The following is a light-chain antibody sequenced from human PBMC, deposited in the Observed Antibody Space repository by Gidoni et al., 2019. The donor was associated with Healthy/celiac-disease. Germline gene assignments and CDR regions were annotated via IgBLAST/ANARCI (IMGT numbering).Light chain of an antibody. CDR3: QQYYNSPST. CDR1: QSVLYSSNNKNY. CDR2: WAA. Sequence: DIVMTQSPATLAVSLGDRATIDCQSSQSVLYSSNNKNYCPWYHQKPGQPAKLLIYWAATRESGVPDRCSGSGSGTDFTLTISSLQADDVAVYYCQQYYNSPSTFGQGTKLEIK. V-gene: IGKV4-1*01. J-gene: IGKJ2*01.